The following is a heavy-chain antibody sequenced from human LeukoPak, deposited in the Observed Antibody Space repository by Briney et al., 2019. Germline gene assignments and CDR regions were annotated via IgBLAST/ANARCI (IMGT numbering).Heavy chain of an antibody. V-gene: IGHV4-39*01. CDR1: VGSIHIRSHL. CDR3: ARVNSYDWAGHFVP. D-gene: IGHD3-16*01. J-gene: IGHJ5*02. CDR2: IEDSGST. Sequence: SETSCITCTDTVGSIHIRSHLWGWIRQPPGKGLVCLVSIEDSGSTFYNPSLKSRVTISVYTSKNQFSLELNSVTAAETAVDYCARVNSYDWAGHFVPWGQGTLVIVAS.